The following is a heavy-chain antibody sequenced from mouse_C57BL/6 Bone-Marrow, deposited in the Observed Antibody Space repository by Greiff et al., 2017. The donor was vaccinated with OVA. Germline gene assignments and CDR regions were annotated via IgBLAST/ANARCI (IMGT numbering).Heavy chain of an antibody. D-gene: IGHD2-1*01. Sequence: QVQLQQPGAELVKPGASVKMSCKASGYTFTSYWITWVKQRPGQGLEWIGDIYPGSGSTNYNAKFKSKATLTVDTSSSTAYMQLSSLTSEDSAVYYCARGIYYGNCVFAYWGQGTLVTVSA. V-gene: IGHV1-55*01. CDR2: IYPGSGST. J-gene: IGHJ3*01. CDR1: GYTFTSYW. CDR3: ARGIYYGNCVFAY.